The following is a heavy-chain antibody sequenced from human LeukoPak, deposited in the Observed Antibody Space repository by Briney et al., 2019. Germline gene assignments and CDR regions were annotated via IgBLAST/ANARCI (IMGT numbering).Heavy chain of an antibody. J-gene: IGHJ4*02. CDR2: IRYDGSNK. V-gene: IGHV3-30*02. CDR3: ARDIITMIDY. D-gene: IGHD3-22*01. Sequence: GSLRLSCAASGFTFSSYGMHWVRQAPGKGLEWVAFIRYDGSNKYYADSVKGRFTISRDNSKNTLYLQMNSLRSDDTAVYYCARDIITMIDYWGQGTLVTVSS. CDR1: GFTFSSYG.